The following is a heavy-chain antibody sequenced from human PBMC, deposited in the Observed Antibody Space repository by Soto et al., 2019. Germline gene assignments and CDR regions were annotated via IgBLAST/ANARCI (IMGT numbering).Heavy chain of an antibody. J-gene: IGHJ4*02. D-gene: IGHD2-21*01. Sequence: GSSLEISCTGSGYSFAGYWITCVCQKPGKGLERMRRDDPRDSQNYYSKSFRGNVTISVNNSITTEFLQWSSLRASDTARYYCASHIYDSDSGPSFRDSFDSWGERAYVTV. CDR1: GYSFAGYW. V-gene: IGHV5-10-1*01. CDR3: ASHIYDSDSGPSFRDSFDS. CDR2: DDPRDSQN.